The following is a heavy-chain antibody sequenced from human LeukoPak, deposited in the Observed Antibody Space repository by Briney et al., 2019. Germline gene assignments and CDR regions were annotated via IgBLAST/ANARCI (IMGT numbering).Heavy chain of an antibody. Sequence: ASVKVSCKASGYTFTSYGISWVRQAPGQGLEWMGWISAYNGNTNYAQKLQGRVTMTTDTSTSTAYMELRSLRSDDTAVHYCARDDSGSYYGTSNRYFDYWGQGTLVTASS. CDR2: ISAYNGNT. CDR1: GYTFTSYG. J-gene: IGHJ4*02. D-gene: IGHD1-26*01. V-gene: IGHV1-18*01. CDR3: ARDDSGSYYGTSNRYFDY.